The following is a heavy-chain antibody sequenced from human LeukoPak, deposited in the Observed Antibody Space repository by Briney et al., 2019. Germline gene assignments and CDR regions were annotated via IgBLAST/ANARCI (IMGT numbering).Heavy chain of an antibody. J-gene: IGHJ6*03. Sequence: PGGSLRLSCTASGFTLSSYEMSWIRQAPGKGLEWVSSIDYSGGDTHYADSVKGRFTISRDNSKNTLYLQMNSLRAEDTAVYYCARDGPDTAMVFYYMDVWGKGTTVTVSS. CDR3: ARDGPDTAMVFYYMDV. CDR2: IDYSGGDT. V-gene: IGHV3-23*01. CDR1: GFTLSSYE. D-gene: IGHD5-18*01.